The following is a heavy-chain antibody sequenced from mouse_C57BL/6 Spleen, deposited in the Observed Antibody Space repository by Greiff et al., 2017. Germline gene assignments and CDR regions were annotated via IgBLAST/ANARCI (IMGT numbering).Heavy chain of an antibody. J-gene: IGHJ3*01. CDR1: GYTFTSYW. Sequence: QVQLQQPGAELVRPGTSVKLSCKASGYTFTSYWMPWVKQRPGQGLEWIGVIDPSDSYTNYNQKFKGKATLTVDTSSSTAYMQLSSLTSEDSAVYYCARGESAYGGQGTLVTVSA. CDR2: IDPSDSYT. CDR3: ARGESAY. V-gene: IGHV1-59*01.